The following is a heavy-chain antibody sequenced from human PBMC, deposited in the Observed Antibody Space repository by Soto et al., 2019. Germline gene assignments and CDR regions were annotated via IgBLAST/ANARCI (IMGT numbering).Heavy chain of an antibody. CDR1: GFTFSSYA. CDR3: AESPESYDSSGPNGY. Sequence: VGSLRLSCAASGFTFSSYAMSWVRQAPGKGLEWVSAISGSGGSTYYADSVKGRFTISRDNSKNTLYLQMNSLRAEDTAVYYCAESPESYDSSGPNGYWGQGTLVTVSS. CDR2: ISGSGGST. D-gene: IGHD3-22*01. V-gene: IGHV3-23*01. J-gene: IGHJ4*02.